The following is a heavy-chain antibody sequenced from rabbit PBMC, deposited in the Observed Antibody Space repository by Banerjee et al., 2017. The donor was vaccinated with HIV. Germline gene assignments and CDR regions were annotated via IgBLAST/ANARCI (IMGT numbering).Heavy chain of an antibody. D-gene: IGHD6-1*01. CDR3: ARSDANSDGYYPGYYGMDL. J-gene: IGHJ6*01. CDR1: GFSFSGSYY. V-gene: IGHV1S40*01. Sequence: QSLEESGGDLVKPGASLTLTCTASGFSFSGSYYMCWVRQAPGKGLEWIACIYAGSSGSTWYANWAKGRFTISKPSSTTVTLQMTSLTAADTATYFCARSDANSDGYYPGYYGMDLWGPGTLVTVS. CDR2: IYAGSSGST.